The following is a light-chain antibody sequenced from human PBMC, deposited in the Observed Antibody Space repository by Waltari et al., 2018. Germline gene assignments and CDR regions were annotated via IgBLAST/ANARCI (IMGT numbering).Light chain of an antibody. CDR2: DVS. Sequence: QSALTQPRAVSGSPGQSVTISCTGTTSDVVGYNYVSWYQQHPGKAPKLMIYDVSKRPSGVPDRFSGSKSGNPASLTISGLQAEDEADYYCCSYAGSYTGVFGTGTKVTVL. CDR3: CSYAGSYTGV. CDR1: TSDVVGYNY. J-gene: IGLJ1*01. V-gene: IGLV2-11*01.